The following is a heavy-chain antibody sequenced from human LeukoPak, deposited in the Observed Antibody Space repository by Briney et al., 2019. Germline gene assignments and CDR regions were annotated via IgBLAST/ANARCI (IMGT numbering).Heavy chain of an antibody. CDR2: ISGSGGST. CDR3: ANLGGSYVDY. D-gene: IGHD1-26*01. CDR1: GFTFSKFA. V-gene: IGHV3-23*01. Sequence: GGSLRLSCVASGFTFSKFAINWVRQAPGKGLEWVSAISGSGGSTYYADSVKGRFTISRDNSKNTLYLQMNSLRAEDTAVYYCANLGGSYVDYWGQGTLVTVSS. J-gene: IGHJ4*02.